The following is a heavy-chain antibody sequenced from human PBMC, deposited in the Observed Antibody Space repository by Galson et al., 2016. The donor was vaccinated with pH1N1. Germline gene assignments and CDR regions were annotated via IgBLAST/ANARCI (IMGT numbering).Heavy chain of an antibody. CDR2: IIPIIGIA. V-gene: IGHV1-69*04. CDR1: GGTFSSYA. D-gene: IGHD1-26*01. Sequence: SVKVSCKASGGTFSSYAISWVRQAPGQGLGWMGRIIPIIGIANYAQNFQGRVTITADESTSTAYMELRSLRSDDTAVYYCARDEGSWTVWGQGTLVTVSS. J-gene: IGHJ4*02. CDR3: ARDEGSWTV.